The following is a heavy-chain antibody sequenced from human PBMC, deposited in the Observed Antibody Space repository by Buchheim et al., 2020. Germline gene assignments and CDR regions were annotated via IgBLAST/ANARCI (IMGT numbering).Heavy chain of an antibody. CDR1: GFTFRNYG. Sequence: QVQLVQSGGGVVQPGKSLRLSCAASGFTFRNYGMHWVRQAPGKGLGCVAAISYDGSDKYYVDSVKGRFTISRDNSKNTLYLQMNSQRSEDTAVYFCAKGIKGGYNYYGMDVWGQGTT. CDR2: ISYDGSDK. D-gene: IGHD5-24*01. V-gene: IGHV3-30*18. J-gene: IGHJ6*02. CDR3: AKGIKGGYNYYGMDV.